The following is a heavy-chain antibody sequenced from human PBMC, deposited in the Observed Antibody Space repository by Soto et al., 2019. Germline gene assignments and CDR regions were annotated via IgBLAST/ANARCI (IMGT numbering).Heavy chain of an antibody. D-gene: IGHD3-3*01. V-gene: IGHV3-23*01. J-gene: IGHJ4*02. CDR1: EFTFSNCA. CDR3: AKDFVVVSLNLDY. CDR2: ICGNGSST. Sequence: GGSLRLSCAASEFTFSNCAMSWVRQAPGKGLEWVSAICGNGSSTYYADSVKGRFTISRDNSKNTLYLQMNSLRAEDTAVYYCAKDFVVVSLNLDYWGQGTLVTVSS.